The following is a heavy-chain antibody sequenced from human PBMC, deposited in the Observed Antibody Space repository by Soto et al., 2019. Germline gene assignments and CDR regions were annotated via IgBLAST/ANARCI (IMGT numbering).Heavy chain of an antibody. Sequence: EVQLVESGGGFVKPGESLRLSCAASGFTFSSAPMSWVRQAPWKGLEWVGRIKPNTDGWAIDYPAPVKGRFTISRDDSKNTLYLQMNSLKIEDTALYYCTTPAIPVDGTQPFSYWGQGALVTVSS. D-gene: IGHD6-19*01. CDR3: TTPAIPVDGTQPFSY. J-gene: IGHJ4*02. CDR1: GFTFSSAP. CDR2: IKPNTDGWAI. V-gene: IGHV3-15*01.